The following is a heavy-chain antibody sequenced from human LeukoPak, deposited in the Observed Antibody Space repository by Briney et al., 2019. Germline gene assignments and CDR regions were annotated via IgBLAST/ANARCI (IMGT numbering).Heavy chain of an antibody. CDR1: GGSFSGYY. J-gene: IGHJ6*02. CDR3: ARLDFYYYYGMDV. CDR2: INHSGST. Sequence: SETLSLTCAVYGGSFSGYYWSWIRQPPGKGLEWIGEINHSGSTNYNPSLKSRATISVDTSKNQFSLKLSSVTAADTAVYYCARLDFYYYYGMDVWGQGTTVTVSS. V-gene: IGHV4-34*01.